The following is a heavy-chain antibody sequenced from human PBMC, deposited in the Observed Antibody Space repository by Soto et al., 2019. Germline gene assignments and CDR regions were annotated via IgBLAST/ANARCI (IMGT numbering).Heavy chain of an antibody. CDR1: GYTFTSYG. CDR2: ISAYNGII. V-gene: IGHV1-18*01. Sequence: ASVKVSCKASGYTFTSYGISWVRQAPGQGLEWMGWISAYNGIINYAQKFQGRVTITADKFTGTAYMELTRLRSDDTAVYYCAGDPDSHYNDSHASSYPWGQGTLVTVS. CDR3: AGDPDSHYNDSHASSYP. J-gene: IGHJ5*02. D-gene: IGHD3-22*01.